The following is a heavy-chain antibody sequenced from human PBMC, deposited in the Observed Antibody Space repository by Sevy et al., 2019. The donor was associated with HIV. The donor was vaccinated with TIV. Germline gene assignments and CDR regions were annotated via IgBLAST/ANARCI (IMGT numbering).Heavy chain of an antibody. CDR3: ASSITMIVVGPLFF. CDR1: GFTFSSYS. J-gene: IGHJ4*02. Sequence: GGSLRLSCAASGFTFSSYSMNWVRQAPGKGLEWVSYISSSSCTIYYADSVKGRFTISRDNAKNSLYLQMNSLRDEDTAVYYCASSITMIVVGPLFFWGQGTLVTVSS. V-gene: IGHV3-48*02. CDR2: ISSSSCTI. D-gene: IGHD3-22*01.